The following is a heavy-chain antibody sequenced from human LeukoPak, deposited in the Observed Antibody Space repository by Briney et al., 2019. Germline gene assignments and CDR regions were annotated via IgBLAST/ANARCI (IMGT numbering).Heavy chain of an antibody. D-gene: IGHD3-22*01. Sequence: PSQTLSLTCTVSGGSISSGGYYWSWIRQHPGKGLEWIGYIYYSGSTYYNPSLKSRVTISVDTSKNQFSLKLSSVTAADTAVYYCARADDSSGYFAFVYWGQGTLVTVSS. V-gene: IGHV4-31*03. J-gene: IGHJ4*02. CDR3: ARADDSSGYFAFVY. CDR2: IYYSGST. CDR1: GGSISSGGYY.